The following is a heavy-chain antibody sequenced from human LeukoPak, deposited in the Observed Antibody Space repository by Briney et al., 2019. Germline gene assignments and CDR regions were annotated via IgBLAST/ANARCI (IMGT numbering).Heavy chain of an antibody. CDR1: GGSVSSDNFY. J-gene: IGHJ3*02. Sequence: SETLSLTCTVSGGSVSSDNFYWNWLRQPAGKGLEWIGRIHSSGDTNYNPSLKSRVTVSVDVSKNHFSLRLSSVTAADTAVYYCARDHVSHDYYDSSGYYFNDAFDIWGQGTMVTVSS. D-gene: IGHD3-22*01. CDR3: ARDHVSHDYYDSSGYYFNDAFDI. CDR2: IHSSGDT. V-gene: IGHV4-61*02.